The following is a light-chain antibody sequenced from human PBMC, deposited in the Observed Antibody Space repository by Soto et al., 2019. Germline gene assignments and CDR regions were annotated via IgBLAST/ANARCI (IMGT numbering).Light chain of an antibody. V-gene: IGKV1-39*01. Sequence: DIQMTQSPSSLSASVGDRVTITCRASQTISNFLTWYQQKPGKAPKLLIYAASTLQSGVPSRFSGRRSGTYFTLTISSLQPEDFATYYCQQSYNTPPYTFGQGTKLEIK. J-gene: IGKJ2*01. CDR2: AAS. CDR3: QQSYNTPPYT. CDR1: QTISNF.